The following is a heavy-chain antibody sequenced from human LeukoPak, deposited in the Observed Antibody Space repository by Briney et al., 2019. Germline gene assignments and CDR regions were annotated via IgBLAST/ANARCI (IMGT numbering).Heavy chain of an antibody. CDR3: ARDASHFDSSGYFHNYYYGMDV. CDR2: IGNDGRMM. V-gene: IGHV3-48*03. Sequence: PGGSLRFSCAASGFTLSSHPMNWVRQAPGKGLEWVSYIGNDGRMMYYADSVKGRFTISRDSAKNSLYLQMNSLGADDTAVYYCARDASHFDSSGYFHNYYYGMDVWGQGTTVTVSS. J-gene: IGHJ6*02. CDR1: GFTLSSHP. D-gene: IGHD3-22*01.